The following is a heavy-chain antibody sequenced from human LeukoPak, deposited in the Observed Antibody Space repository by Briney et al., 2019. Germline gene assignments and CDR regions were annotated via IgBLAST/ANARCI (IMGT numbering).Heavy chain of an antibody. CDR2: IHYSGST. CDR1: GGTISSYY. CDR3: ARWYSSGWAFDY. D-gene: IGHD6-19*01. J-gene: IGHJ4*03. Sequence: SETLSLTCTVSGGTISSYYWNWIRQPPGKGLEWIGYIHYSGSTKYNPSLKSRVTISVDTSKNQFSLKLSSVTAADTAVYYCARWYSSGWAFDYWGQGTTVTVSS. V-gene: IGHV4-59*08.